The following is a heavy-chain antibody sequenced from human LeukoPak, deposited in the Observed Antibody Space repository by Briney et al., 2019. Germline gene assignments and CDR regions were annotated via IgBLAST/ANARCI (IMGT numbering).Heavy chain of an antibody. J-gene: IGHJ5*02. CDR3: ARTVGYGDYHWFDP. V-gene: IGHV3-23*01. D-gene: IGHD4-17*01. CDR1: GFIFSNYA. Sequence: VQPGGSLRLSCATSGFIFSNYAVNWVRQAPGKGLEWVSIISGSGDTTYCADSVKGRFTISRDNSKNTLYLQMNSLRAEDTAVYYCARTVGYGDYHWFDPWGQGTLVTVSS. CDR2: ISGSGDTT.